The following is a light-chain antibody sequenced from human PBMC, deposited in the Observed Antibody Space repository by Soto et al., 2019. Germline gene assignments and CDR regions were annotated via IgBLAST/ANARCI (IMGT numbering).Light chain of an antibody. Sequence: QSVLTQPASVSGSPGQSITISCTGTSSDVGAYNYVSWYQQLPGKAPKLMIYDVSNRPSGVSNRFSGSKSGNTASLTISGLQAEDDTDYYCFSYTNRSTYVFGTGTKDTVL. J-gene: IGLJ1*01. CDR3: FSYTNRSTYV. CDR2: DVS. CDR1: SSDVGAYNY. V-gene: IGLV2-14*03.